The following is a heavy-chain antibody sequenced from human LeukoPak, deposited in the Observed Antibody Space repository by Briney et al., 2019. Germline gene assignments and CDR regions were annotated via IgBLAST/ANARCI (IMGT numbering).Heavy chain of an antibody. CDR3: ARLSYRSSHFDP. CDR1: GGSISSSSYY. J-gene: IGHJ5*02. CDR2: IYYGGST. V-gene: IGHV4-39*01. D-gene: IGHD6-13*01. Sequence: PSETLSLTCTVSGGSISSSSYYWGWIRQSPGKGLECIGNIYYGGSTYYNPSLKSRVTMSVDMPKNQFSLKLNSVTAADTAMYYCARLSYRSSHFDPWGQGTLVTVSS.